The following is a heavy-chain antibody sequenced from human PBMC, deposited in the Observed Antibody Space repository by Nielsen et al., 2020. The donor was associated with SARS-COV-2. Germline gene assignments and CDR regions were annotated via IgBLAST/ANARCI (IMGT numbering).Heavy chain of an antibody. CDR2: ISGSGGST. CDR1: GFTFNIYA. J-gene: IGHJ4*02. D-gene: IGHD6-13*01. V-gene: IGHV3-23*01. CDR3: AKAGQQLAPYDY. Sequence: GESLKISCIASGFTFNIYAMSWVRQAPGKGLEWVSAISGSGGSTYYADSVKGRFTISRDNSKNTLYLQMNSLRAEDTAVYYCAKAGQQLAPYDYWGQGTLVTVSS.